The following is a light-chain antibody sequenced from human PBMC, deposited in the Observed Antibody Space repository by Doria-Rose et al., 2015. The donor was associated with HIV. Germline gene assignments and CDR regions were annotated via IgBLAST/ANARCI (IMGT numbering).Light chain of an antibody. CDR1: QTVSTY. CDR3: QQTYSSPPWT. V-gene: IGKV1-39*01. J-gene: IGKJ1*01. CDR2: AAS. Sequence: TQSPSSLSASIGDRVTITCWASQTVSTYLNWFQQEPGKAPKLLIYAASRLQSGVPSRFSGSGSGTDSTLTISGLQPGDFATYYCQQTYSSPPWTFGQGTKVEMK.